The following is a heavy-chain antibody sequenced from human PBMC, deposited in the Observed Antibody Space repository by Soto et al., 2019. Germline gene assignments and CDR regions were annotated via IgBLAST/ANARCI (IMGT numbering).Heavy chain of an antibody. Sequence: GGSLRLSCAASGFTFSSYAMSWVRQAPGKGLEWVSAISGSGGSTYYADSVKGRFTISRDNSKNTLYLQMNSLRAEDTAVYYCAKLVTPYYYDSSGYHEWPMAHDAFDIWGQGTMVTVSS. CDR3: AKLVTPYYYDSSGYHEWPMAHDAFDI. J-gene: IGHJ3*02. CDR2: ISGSGGST. CDR1: GFTFSSYA. V-gene: IGHV3-23*01. D-gene: IGHD3-22*01.